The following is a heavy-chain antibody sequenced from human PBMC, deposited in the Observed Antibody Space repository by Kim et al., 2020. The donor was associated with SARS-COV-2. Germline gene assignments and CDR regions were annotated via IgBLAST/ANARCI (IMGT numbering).Heavy chain of an antibody. J-gene: IGHJ4*02. Sequence: YADSVKGRFTISRDNSKNTLYLQMNSLRAEDTAVYYCAQTAAAKLHSFDYWGQGTLVTVSS. D-gene: IGHD6-13*01. V-gene: IGHV3-23*01. CDR3: AQTAAAKLHSFDY.